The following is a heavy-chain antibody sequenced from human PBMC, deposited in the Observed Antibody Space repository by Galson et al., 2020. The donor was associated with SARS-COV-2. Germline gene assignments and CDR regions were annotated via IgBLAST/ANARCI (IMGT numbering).Heavy chain of an antibody. V-gene: IGHV4-38-2*02. CDR2: VYPSGTT. CDR1: GYSVSTTNY. Sequence: SETLSLTCTVSGYSVSTTNYWGWVRQPPGRGLEWIGSVYPSGTTYYNPSLKSRVTISVDTSNNQFSLRLDSVTPADTALYYWSRQGVKMIMLGTFPRLYFDLRGRCTLVTVSS. D-gene: IGHD3-16*01. J-gene: IGHJ2*01. CDR3: SRQGVKMIMLGTFPRLYFDL.